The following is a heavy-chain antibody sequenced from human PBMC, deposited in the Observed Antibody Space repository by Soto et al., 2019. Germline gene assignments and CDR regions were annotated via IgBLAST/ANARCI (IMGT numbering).Heavy chain of an antibody. CDR3: ARDNGYYDF. V-gene: IGHV1-18*01. CDR1: GYTFSSYS. J-gene: IGHJ4*01. CDR2: ISTTSGNT. Sequence: QIQMVQSGAEVKQPGASVKISCKTSGYTFSSYSINWVRQAPGQGLEWMAWISTTSGNTHYAERVKGSVSVTLDKSARTAFMEMWGLTSDDTAVYFCARDNGYYDFWGHGTLVTVSS. D-gene: IGHD2-8*01.